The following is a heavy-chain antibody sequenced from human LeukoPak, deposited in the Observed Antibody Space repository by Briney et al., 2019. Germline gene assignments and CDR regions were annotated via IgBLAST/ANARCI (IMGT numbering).Heavy chain of an antibody. V-gene: IGHV4-39*07. D-gene: IGHD5-24*01. CDR3: ARERGRWLPPDY. J-gene: IGHJ4*02. Sequence: SETLSLTCTVSGGSISSSSYYWGWIRQPPGKGLEWIGSIYYSGSTYYNPSLKSRVTISVDTSKNQFSLKLSSVTAADTAAYYCARERGRWLPPDYWGQGTLVTVSS. CDR1: GGSISSSSYY. CDR2: IYYSGST.